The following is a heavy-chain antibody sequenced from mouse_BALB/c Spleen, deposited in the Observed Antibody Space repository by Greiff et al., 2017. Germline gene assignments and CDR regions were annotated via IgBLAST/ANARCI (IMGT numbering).Heavy chain of an antibody. CDR1: GYTFTSYW. V-gene: IGHV1-7*01. D-gene: IGHD2-3*01. Sequence: QVQLQQSGAELAKPGASVKMSCKASGYTFTSYWMHWVKQRPGQGLEWIGYINPSTGYTEYNQKFKDKATLTADKSSSTAYMQLSSLTSEDSAVYYCARIYDGYYVGWYFDVWGAGTTVTVSS. CDR3: ARIYDGYYVGWYFDV. CDR2: INPSTGYT. J-gene: IGHJ1*01.